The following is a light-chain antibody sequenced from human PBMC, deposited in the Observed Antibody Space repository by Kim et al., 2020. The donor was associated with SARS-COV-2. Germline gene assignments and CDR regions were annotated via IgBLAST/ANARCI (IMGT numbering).Light chain of an antibody. Sequence: VSPGEEGTLSCRASRRMNNTLAWYRQRRGQAPRLVIYGASTRATGIPARISGSGSGTEITLTISSLQPEDSAVYYCQQYYLWPRTFGVGTKVDIK. J-gene: IGKJ4*02. CDR1: RRMNNT. V-gene: IGKV3-15*01. CDR3: QQYYLWPRT. CDR2: GAS.